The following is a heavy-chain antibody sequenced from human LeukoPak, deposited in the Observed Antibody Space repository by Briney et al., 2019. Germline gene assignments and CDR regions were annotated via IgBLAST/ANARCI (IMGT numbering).Heavy chain of an antibody. CDR3: AKDVSFRRGHNFDASDI. CDR1: GFKFADAP. V-gene: IGHV3-43*01. CDR2: ITWDSINT. J-gene: IGHJ3*02. D-gene: IGHD5-24*01. Sequence: GGSLRLSCTASGFKFADAPMHWVRQSPGKGLEWIALITWDSINTYYADSVKGRFTISRDDSRNTLYLQMNSLRSDDTALYYCAKDVSFRRGHNFDASDIWGLGTLVTVSS.